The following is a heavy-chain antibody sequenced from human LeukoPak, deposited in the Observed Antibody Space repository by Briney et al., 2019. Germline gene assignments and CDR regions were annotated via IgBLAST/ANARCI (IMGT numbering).Heavy chain of an antibody. Sequence: GGSLRLSCAASGFTFSSYSMNWVRQAPGKGLDWVSSISSSSSYIYYADSVKGRFTISRDNAKNSLYLQMNSLRAEDTAVYYCARDISDFWSGEPPRWAVDYWGQGTLVTVSS. J-gene: IGHJ4*02. D-gene: IGHD3-3*01. CDR3: ARDISDFWSGEPPRWAVDY. CDR1: GFTFSSYS. CDR2: ISSSSSYI. V-gene: IGHV3-21*01.